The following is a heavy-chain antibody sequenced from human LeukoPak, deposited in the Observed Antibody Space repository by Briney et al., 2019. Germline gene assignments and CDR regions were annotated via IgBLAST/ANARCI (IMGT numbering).Heavy chain of an antibody. CDR3: AREWWGMVRGTSYGMDV. D-gene: IGHD3-10*01. J-gene: IGHJ6*04. CDR1: GFTFSSYE. CDR2: ISSSGSTI. V-gene: IGHV3-48*03. Sequence: QSGGSLRLSCAASGFTFSSYEMNWVRQAPGKGLEWVSYISSSGSTIYYADSVKGRFTISKDNAKNSLYLQMNSLRAEDTAVYYCAREWWGMVRGTSYGMDVWGKGTTVTVFS.